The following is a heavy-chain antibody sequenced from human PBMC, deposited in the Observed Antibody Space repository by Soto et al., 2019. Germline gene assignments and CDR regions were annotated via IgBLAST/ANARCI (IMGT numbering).Heavy chain of an antibody. CDR1: GFAVGSNY. J-gene: IGHJ4*02. CDR2: IYAGGNI. Sequence: GSLRLSCAASGFAVGSNYMSLVRQDPGKGLEWVSVIYAGGNIHYADSVEGRFTISRDNSNNMLYLQMNSLRAEDTAVYYCVREKVTMIVGFYYFDYWGQGT. CDR3: VREKVTMIVGFYYFDY. D-gene: IGHD3-22*01. V-gene: IGHV3-66*01.